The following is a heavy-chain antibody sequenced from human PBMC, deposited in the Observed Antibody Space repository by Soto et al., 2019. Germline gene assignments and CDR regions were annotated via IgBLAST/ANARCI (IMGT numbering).Heavy chain of an antibody. CDR2: LSYDGSTN. D-gene: IGHD1-1*01. CDR1: GFTFSDYD. CDR3: ATKRSFRFEN. V-gene: IGHV3-30*03. Sequence: QVQLVESGGGVVQPGRSLRLSCAASGFTFSDYDMHWVRQAPGKGLEWVAILSYDGSTNHYADSLKGRFTISRDNSKNTLFLQMQSLRAEDTAVYYCATKRSFRFENWGQGTLVTVSS. J-gene: IGHJ4*02.